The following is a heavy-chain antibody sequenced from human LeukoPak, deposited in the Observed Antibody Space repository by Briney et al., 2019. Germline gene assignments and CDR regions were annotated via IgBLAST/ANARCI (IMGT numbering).Heavy chain of an antibody. V-gene: IGHV1-18*01. CDR2: ISAYNGNT. J-gene: IGHJ4*02. CDR3: ARDVRRGIASSFDY. D-gene: IGHD6-13*01. CDR1: GYTFTSYG. Sequence: ASVKVSCKASGYTFTSYGISWVRQAPGQGLEWMGWISAYNGNTNYAQKLQGRVTMTTDTSTSIAYMELRSLRSDDTAVYYCARDVRRGIASSFDYWGQGTLVTVSS.